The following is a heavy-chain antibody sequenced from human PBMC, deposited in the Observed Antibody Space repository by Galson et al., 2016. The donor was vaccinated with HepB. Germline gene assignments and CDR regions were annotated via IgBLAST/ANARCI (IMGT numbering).Heavy chain of an antibody. J-gene: IGHJ6*02. CDR1: GFTFTRYG. CDR3: AKDSLVYAIDHYYGMDV. CDR2: ISYDGSNK. V-gene: IGHV3-30*18. D-gene: IGHD2-8*01. Sequence: SLRLSCAASGFTFTRYGMHWVRQAPCKGLEWVAVISYDGSNKYYADSVKGRLTITRDNSKNTLDLKMNSLRAEDTAVYYCAKDSLVYAIDHYYGMDVWGQGTTATVSS.